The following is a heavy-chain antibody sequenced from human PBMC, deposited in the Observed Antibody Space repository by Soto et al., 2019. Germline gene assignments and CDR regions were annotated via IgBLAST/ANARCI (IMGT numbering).Heavy chain of an antibody. V-gene: IGHV4-31*03. J-gene: IGHJ4*02. CDR3: ARGRGYRYGDRELFFEY. D-gene: IGHD5-18*01. CDR1: GGTLSSGPYY. CDR2: IFYSGST. Sequence: QVQLQESGPGLVKPSQTLSLTCTVSGGTLSSGPYYWTWIRQHPGKGLEWIGYIFYSGSTYYNPSPRARLPNSVDTSANQFSLSLSSVTAADTAVYYCARGRGYRYGDRELFFEYWGQGALVTVSS.